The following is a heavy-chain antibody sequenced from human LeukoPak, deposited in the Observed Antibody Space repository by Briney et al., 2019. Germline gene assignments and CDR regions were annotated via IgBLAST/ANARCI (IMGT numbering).Heavy chain of an antibody. CDR3: ARGGRLYLPY. Sequence: SETLSLTCAVYGGSFSGYYWNWIRRPPGKGLEWIGEINHSGNTNYNPSLKSRVTISVDTSKNQFSLKLSSVTAADTAVYYCARGGRLYLPYWGQGTLVTVSS. J-gene: IGHJ4*02. V-gene: IGHV4-34*01. CDR1: GGSFSGYY. D-gene: IGHD3-10*01. CDR2: INHSGNT.